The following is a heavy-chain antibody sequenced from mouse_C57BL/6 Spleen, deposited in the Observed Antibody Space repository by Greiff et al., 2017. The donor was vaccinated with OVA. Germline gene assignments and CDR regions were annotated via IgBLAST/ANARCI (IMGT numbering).Heavy chain of an antibody. J-gene: IGHJ4*01. V-gene: IGHV1-55*01. CDR2: IYPGSGST. CDR1: GYTFTSYW. CDR3: ARRGNSVYYAMDY. Sequence: QVQLQQPGAELVKPGASVKMSCKASGYTFTSYWITWVKQRPGQGLEWIGDIYPGSGSTNYNEKFKSKATLTVDTSSSTAYMQLSSLTSEDSAVYYCARRGNSVYYAMDYWGQGTSVTVSS. D-gene: IGHD2-1*01.